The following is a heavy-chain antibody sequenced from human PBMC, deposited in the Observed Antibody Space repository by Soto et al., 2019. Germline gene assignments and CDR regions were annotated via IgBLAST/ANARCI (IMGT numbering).Heavy chain of an antibody. D-gene: IGHD3-3*01. Sequence: QVQLHQWGAGLLKPSEILSLTCAVYNGSFMGYYWTWVRQPPGKGLEWIGEINHVGSTNYNPSLKGRVVIADDTCKQQFSLRLNSLTAADTAVYYCASLSGGRLLDKGDYWGQGIQVTVSS. CDR2: INHVGST. CDR3: ASLSGGRLLDKGDY. CDR1: NGSFMGYY. V-gene: IGHV4-34*01. J-gene: IGHJ4*02.